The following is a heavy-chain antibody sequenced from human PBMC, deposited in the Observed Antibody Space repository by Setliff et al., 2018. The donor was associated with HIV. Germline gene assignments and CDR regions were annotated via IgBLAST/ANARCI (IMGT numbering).Heavy chain of an antibody. CDR3: AKDKTEEAMGH. Sequence: ASVKVSCKVSGYTLSELSIHWVRQAPGKGLEWMGGLEPEDNEILYAQKFQGRVTLTADTSSDTAYMEVRSLRPDDTAVYYCAKDKTEEAMGHWGQGTLVTVSS. V-gene: IGHV1-24*01. J-gene: IGHJ4*02. CDR1: GYTLSELS. D-gene: IGHD5-18*01. CDR2: LEPEDNEI.